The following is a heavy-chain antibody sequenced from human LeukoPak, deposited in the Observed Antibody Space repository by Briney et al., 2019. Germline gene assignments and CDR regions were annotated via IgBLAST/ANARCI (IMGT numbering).Heavy chain of an antibody. CDR2: ISWNSGSI. D-gene: IGHD3-22*01. J-gene: IGHJ4*02. Sequence: GGSLRLSCAASGFSFDDYAMRWVRHAPGKGLEWVAGISWNSGSIYYVDCVKGRFTISRDNAKNSVYLQMNNVRAEDTAFYYCAKDIGSLTYWYDDSNYSGALDYWGQGTLVTVSS. CDR1: GFSFDDYA. V-gene: IGHV3-9*01. CDR3: AKDIGSLTYWYDDSNYSGALDY.